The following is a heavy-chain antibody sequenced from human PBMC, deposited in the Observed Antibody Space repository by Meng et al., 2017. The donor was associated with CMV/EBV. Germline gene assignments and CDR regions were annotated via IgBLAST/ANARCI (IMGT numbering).Heavy chain of an antibody. J-gene: IGHJ3*02. V-gene: IGHV3-53*04. Sequence: SGFTVSSNSMSWVRQAPGKGLEWVSVIYSGGSTYYADSVKGRFTISRHNSKNTLYLQMNSLRAEDTAVYYCATLWELRPGDHDAFDIWGQGTMVTVSS. D-gene: IGHD1-26*01. CDR3: ATLWELRPGDHDAFDI. CDR2: IYSGGST. CDR1: GFTVSSNS.